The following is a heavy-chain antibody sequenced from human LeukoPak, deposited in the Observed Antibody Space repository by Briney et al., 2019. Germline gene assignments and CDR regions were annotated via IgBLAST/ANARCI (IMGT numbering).Heavy chain of an antibody. D-gene: IGHD6-13*01. CDR2: IYYSGST. CDR1: GGSISSHY. Sequence: PSETLSLTCAVSGGSISSHYCSWIRQPPGKGLEWIGYIYYSGSTNYNPSLKSRVTISVDTSKNQFSLKLSSVTAADTAVYYCARGYSSSWQTLDYWGQGTLVTVSS. CDR3: ARGYSSSWQTLDY. V-gene: IGHV4-59*08. J-gene: IGHJ4*02.